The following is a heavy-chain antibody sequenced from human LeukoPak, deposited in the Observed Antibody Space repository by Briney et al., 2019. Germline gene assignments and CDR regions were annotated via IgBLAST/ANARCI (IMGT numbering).Heavy chain of an antibody. V-gene: IGHV4-61*02. CDR2: IYTSGST. J-gene: IGHJ4*02. Sequence: SETLSLTCTVSGGSISSGSYYWSWIRQPAGKGLEWIGRIYTSGSTNYNPSLKSRVTISVDTSKNQFSLKLSSVTAADTAVYYCAKERGWNYFDYWGQGTLVTVSS. CDR1: GGSISSGSYY. D-gene: IGHD6-19*01. CDR3: AKERGWNYFDY.